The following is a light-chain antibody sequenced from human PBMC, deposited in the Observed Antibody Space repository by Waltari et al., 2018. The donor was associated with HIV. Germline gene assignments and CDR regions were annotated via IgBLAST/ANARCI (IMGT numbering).Light chain of an antibody. Sequence: QSALTQPPSASGSPGQSVTLSCTGTNSDIGTYDYVSWYQQHPGKAPKLVLSEGTKRPAGVSDRFSGSKSGNTAFLTVSGLQAEDEADYYCSSFANRDGFYVLFGGGTRLTVL. CDR1: NSDIGTYDY. CDR3: SSFANRDGFYVL. CDR2: EGT. V-gene: IGLV2-8*01. J-gene: IGLJ2*01.